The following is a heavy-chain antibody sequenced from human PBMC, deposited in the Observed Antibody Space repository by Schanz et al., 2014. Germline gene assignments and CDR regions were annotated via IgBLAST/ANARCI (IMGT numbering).Heavy chain of an antibody. CDR1: GFTFSDFY. Sequence: QVQLVESGGGLVKPGGSLRLSCAASGFTFSDFYMSWIRQAPGKGLEWVSRINSDDTTKTYADSVKGRFTISRDNGEDTTYLQMNSLRVEDTAVYYCARVTPFLCDYWGQGTLVTVSS. J-gene: IGHJ4*02. CDR3: ARVTPFLCDY. CDR2: INSDDTTK. D-gene: IGHD3-16*01. V-gene: IGHV3-11*04.